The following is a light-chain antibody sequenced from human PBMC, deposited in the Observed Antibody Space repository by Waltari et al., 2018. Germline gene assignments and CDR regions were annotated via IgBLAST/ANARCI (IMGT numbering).Light chain of an antibody. Sequence: DIQMTQSPSSLSASVGDRVTITCRASQGISNYLAWYQQQPGKVPKLRIYAASTLQSGVPSRFSGSGSGTDFTLTISSLQPEDVATYYCQKYNSATPRTFGQGTKVEIK. J-gene: IGKJ1*01. CDR1: QGISNY. CDR3: QKYNSATPRT. V-gene: IGKV1-27*01. CDR2: AAS.